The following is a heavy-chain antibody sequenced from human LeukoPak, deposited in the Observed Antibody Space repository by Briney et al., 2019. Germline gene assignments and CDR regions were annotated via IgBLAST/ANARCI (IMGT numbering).Heavy chain of an antibody. CDR2: INPNSGGT. Sequence: ASVKVPCKASGYTFTGYYMHWVRQAPGQGLEWMGWINPNSGGTNYAQKFQGRVTMTRDTSISTAYMELSRLRSDDTAVYYCARVAYSSSWYLFDYWSQGTLVTVSS. CDR1: GYTFTGYY. J-gene: IGHJ4*02. V-gene: IGHV1-2*02. CDR3: ARVAYSSSWYLFDY. D-gene: IGHD6-13*01.